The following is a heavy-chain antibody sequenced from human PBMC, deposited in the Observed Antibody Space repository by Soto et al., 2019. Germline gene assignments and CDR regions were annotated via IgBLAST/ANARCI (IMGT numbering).Heavy chain of an antibody. J-gene: IGHJ4*02. Sequence: GESLKISCKGSGYRFTSHWIGWVRQMPGRGLEWMGIIHPGDSDTRYSPSFQGQVSISADKSISTAYLQWSSLKASDTAIYYCARSSIGVAGHFDHWGQGTLVTVSS. V-gene: IGHV5-51*01. D-gene: IGHD6-19*01. CDR3: ARSSIGVAGHFDH. CDR2: IHPGDSDT. CDR1: GYRFTSHW.